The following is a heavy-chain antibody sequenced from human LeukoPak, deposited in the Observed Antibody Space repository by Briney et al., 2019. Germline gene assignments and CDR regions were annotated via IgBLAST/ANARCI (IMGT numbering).Heavy chain of an antibody. Sequence: GSLRLSCATSGFTFSDYEMNWVRQAPGKGLEWVSYISGSGKTIYYADSVKGRFTISRDNAKNSLSLQMNSLRAEDTALYYCASQLLYYYDDMDVWDKGTTVTVSS. V-gene: IGHV3-48*03. CDR2: ISGSGKTI. CDR1: GFTFSDYE. D-gene: IGHD2-2*02. CDR3: ASQLLYYYDDMDV. J-gene: IGHJ6*04.